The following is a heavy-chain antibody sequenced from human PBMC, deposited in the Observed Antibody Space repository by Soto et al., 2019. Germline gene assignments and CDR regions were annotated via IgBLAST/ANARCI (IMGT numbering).Heavy chain of an antibody. V-gene: IGHV1-69*08. CDR2: IIPILGIA. D-gene: IGHD5-12*01. J-gene: IGHJ6*02. CDR3: ARDKVGKRSIVATCGMDV. CDR1: GGTFSSYT. Sequence: QVQLVQSGAEVKKPGSSVKVSCKASGGTFSSYTISWVRQAPGQGLEWMGRIIPILGIANYAQKFQGRVTITAEKSTSTAYMELSSLGSEDTAVYYCARDKVGKRSIVATCGMDVWGQGTTVTVSS.